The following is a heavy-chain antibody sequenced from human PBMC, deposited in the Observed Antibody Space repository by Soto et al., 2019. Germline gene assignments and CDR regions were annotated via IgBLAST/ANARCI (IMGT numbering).Heavy chain of an antibody. CDR3: ARSVAVPGAHIDY. CDR2: VYYTGST. CDR1: GGSISGSY. Sequence: SETLSLTCSVSGGSISGSYWSWIRQSPGKGLEWLGYVYYTGSTNYSPSLRSRISISVDTSKNEFSLRLSSVTAADTAVYFCARSVAVPGAHIDYWGQGTQVTVSS. D-gene: IGHD6-19*01. J-gene: IGHJ4*02. V-gene: IGHV4-59*01.